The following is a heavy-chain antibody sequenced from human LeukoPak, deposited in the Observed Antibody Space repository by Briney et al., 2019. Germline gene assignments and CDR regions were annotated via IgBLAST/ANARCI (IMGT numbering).Heavy chain of an antibody. Sequence: ASVKVSCKASGYTFTSSDINWVRQATGQGLEWMGWMNPNSGNTGYAQKFQGRVTMTRNTSISTAYMELSSLRSEDTAVYYCARGSPPEVSVDYWGQGTLVTVSS. J-gene: IGHJ4*02. V-gene: IGHV1-8*01. CDR2: MNPNSGNT. CDR1: GYTFTSSD. CDR3: ARGSPPEVSVDY.